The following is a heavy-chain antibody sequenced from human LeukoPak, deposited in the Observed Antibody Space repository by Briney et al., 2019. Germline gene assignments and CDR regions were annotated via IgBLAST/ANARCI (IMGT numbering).Heavy chain of an antibody. D-gene: IGHD3-9*01. J-gene: IGHJ4*02. Sequence: GGSLRLSCAASGFTFSSYWMHWVRQAPGKGLVWVSRINSDGSSTSYADSVKGRFTISRDNSKNTLYLQMNSLRAEDTAVYYCAKDRGADILTGYYINYWGQGTLVTVSS. V-gene: IGHV3-74*01. CDR2: INSDGSST. CDR3: AKDRGADILTGYYINY. CDR1: GFTFSSYW.